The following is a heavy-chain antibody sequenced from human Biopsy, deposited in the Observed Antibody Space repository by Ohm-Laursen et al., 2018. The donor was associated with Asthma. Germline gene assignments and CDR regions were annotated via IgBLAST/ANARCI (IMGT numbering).Heavy chain of an antibody. D-gene: IGHD3-10*01. J-gene: IGHJ3*01. CDR2: INHRGST. V-gene: IGHV4-34*01. CDR3: ARSPYYYGLLGPTRGFGVYAV. CDR1: GFTFSTSW. Sequence: LRLSCSAPGFTFSTSWMTWIRQPPGKGLEWIGEINHRGSTNYNPSLKSRVTLSVDTSKNQFSVKLRSVTAADTAVYYCARSPYYYGLLGPTRGFGVYAVWGHGTLVTVSS.